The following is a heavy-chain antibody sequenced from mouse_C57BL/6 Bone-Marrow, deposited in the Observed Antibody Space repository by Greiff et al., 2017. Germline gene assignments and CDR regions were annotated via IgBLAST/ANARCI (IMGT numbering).Heavy chain of an antibody. J-gene: IGHJ4*01. CDR1: GFTFSSYG. CDR2: ISSGGSYT. D-gene: IGHD2-5*01. CDR3: ARFYYSNFYYAMDY. V-gene: IGHV5-6*02. Sequence: DVMLVESGGDLVKPGGSLKLSCAASGFTFSSYGMSWVRQTPDKRLEWVANISSGGSYTYYPDSVKGRFTISRDNAKNTLYLQMSSLKSEDTAMYYCARFYYSNFYYAMDYWGQGTSVTVSS.